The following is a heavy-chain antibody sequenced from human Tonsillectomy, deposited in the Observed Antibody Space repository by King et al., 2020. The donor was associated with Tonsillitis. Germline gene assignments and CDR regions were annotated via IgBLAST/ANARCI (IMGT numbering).Heavy chain of an antibody. CDR2: IHPSDSDT. J-gene: IGHJ6*03. Sequence: QLVQSGAEVKKPGESLKISCKGSGYSFTSYWIGWVRQMPGQGLEWMGFIHPSDSDTRYSPSFQGLVTISADKSISTAYLQWRSLKASDTAMYYCARHYGEYYYYYMDVWGKGTTVTVSS. V-gene: IGHV5-51*01. D-gene: IGHD4-17*01. CDR1: GYSFTSYW. CDR3: ARHYGEYYYYYMDV.